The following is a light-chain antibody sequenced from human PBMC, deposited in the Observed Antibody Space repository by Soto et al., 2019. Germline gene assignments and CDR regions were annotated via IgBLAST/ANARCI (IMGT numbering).Light chain of an antibody. CDR2: DVS. V-gene: IGLV2-14*01. Sequence: QSVLTQPASVSGSPGQSITIYCTGTSSDVGTYNHVSWYQQHPGEAPKLIIYDVSNRPSGVSIRFSGSKSGNTASLTISGLQAEDEADYYCSSYTSSKSWIFGGGTKLTVL. J-gene: IGLJ3*02. CDR1: SSDVGTYNH. CDR3: SSYTSSKSWI.